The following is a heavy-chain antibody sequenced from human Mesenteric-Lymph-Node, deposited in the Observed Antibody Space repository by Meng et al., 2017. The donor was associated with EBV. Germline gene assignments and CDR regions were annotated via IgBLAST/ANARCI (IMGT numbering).Heavy chain of an antibody. CDR3: ARGKTVGRSPWFDP. D-gene: IGHD4-11*01. V-gene: IGHV4-34*01. CDR1: GGSFSGYY. CDR2: SNQSGST. J-gene: IGHJ5*02. Sequence: QVELQESGPGLVKPWGTLSLTCAVYGGSFSGYYWTWIRQSPGKGLEWIGESNQSGSTSYNPSLKSRVTISVDTSQNQFSLKLSSVTAADTAVYYCARGKTVGRSPWFDPWGQGTLVTVSS.